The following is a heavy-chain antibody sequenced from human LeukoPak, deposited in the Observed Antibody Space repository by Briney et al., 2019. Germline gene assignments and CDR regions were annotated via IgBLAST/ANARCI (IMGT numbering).Heavy chain of an antibody. J-gene: IGHJ4*02. V-gene: IGHV4-4*07. D-gene: IGHD6-13*01. CDR3: ARDLGGYSRNFDY. CDR2: IYTSGST. Sequence: KPSETPSLTCTVSGGSLSSYYRSWIRQPAGKGLELIGRIYTSGSTNYNPSLKSRVTMSVDTSKNQFSLKLSSVTAADTAVYYCARDLGGYSRNFDYWGQGTLVTVSS. CDR1: GGSLSSYY.